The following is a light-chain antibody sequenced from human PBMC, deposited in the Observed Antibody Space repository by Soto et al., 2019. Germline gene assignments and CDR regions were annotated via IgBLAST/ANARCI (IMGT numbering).Light chain of an antibody. CDR3: QQYYTTLLT. V-gene: IGKV1-39*01. CDR1: RDIHHF. J-gene: IGKJ4*01. Sequence: DIEMTQSPSSLSASVGDRVTITCRASRDIHHFLKWYQQKRGEAPKLLIHTASTLQSGVPSRFSGSGSGTDFSLTISGLQPDDFATYYCQQYYTTLLTFGGGTNVETK. CDR2: TAS.